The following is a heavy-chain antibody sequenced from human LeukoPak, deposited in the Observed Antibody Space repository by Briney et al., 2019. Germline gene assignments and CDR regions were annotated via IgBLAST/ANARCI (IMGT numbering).Heavy chain of an antibody. CDR3: AREYSSSSSDY. D-gene: IGHD6-6*01. CDR2: INPNSGGT. CDR1: GYTFTGYY. J-gene: IGHJ4*02. Sequence: ASVKVSCKASGYTFTGYYMHWVRQAPGQGLEWMGWINPNSGGTDYAQKFQGRVTMTRDTSISTAYMELSSLRSDDTAGYYCAREYSSSSSDYWGQGTLVTVSS. V-gene: IGHV1-2*02.